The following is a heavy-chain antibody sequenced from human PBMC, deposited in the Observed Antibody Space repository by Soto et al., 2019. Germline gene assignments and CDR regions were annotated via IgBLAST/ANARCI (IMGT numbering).Heavy chain of an antibody. CDR1: GYTFTSYG. CDR2: ISAYNRNT. J-gene: IGHJ4*02. V-gene: IGHV1-18*01. D-gene: IGHD6-13*01. CDR3: ARVIAAAADFDY. Sequence: GASVKVSCKASGYTFTSYGISWVRQAPGQGLEWMGWISAYNRNTNYAQRLQGRVTMTTDTSTSTAYMELRSLRSDDTALYYCARVIAAAADFDYWGQGTLVTVSS.